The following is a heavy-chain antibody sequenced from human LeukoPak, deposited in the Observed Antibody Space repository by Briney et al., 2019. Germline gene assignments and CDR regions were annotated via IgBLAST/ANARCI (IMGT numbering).Heavy chain of an antibody. Sequence: SETLSLTCAVYGGSFSGYYWSWIRQPPGKGLEWIGEINHSGSTNYNPSLKSRVTISVDTSKNQFSLKLSSVTAADTAVYYCARETTVTTFYYYYGMDVWGQGTTVTVSS. CDR2: INHSGST. CDR3: ARETTVTTFYYYYGMDV. V-gene: IGHV4-34*01. D-gene: IGHD4-17*01. J-gene: IGHJ6*02. CDR1: GGSFSGYY.